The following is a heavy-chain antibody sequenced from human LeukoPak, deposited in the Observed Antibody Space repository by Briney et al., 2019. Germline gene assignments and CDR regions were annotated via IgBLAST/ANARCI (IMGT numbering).Heavy chain of an antibody. CDR2: ISSNGDST. CDR3: ARHHIAVAGRAFDY. CDR1: GFTFSSYA. V-gene: IGHV3-64*01. Sequence: PGGSLRLSCAASGFTFSSYAMHWVRQAPGKGLEYVSAISSNGDSTYYANSVKGRFTISRDNSKNTLYLQMGSLRAEDTAVYYCARHHIAVAGRAFDYWGQGTLVTVSS. J-gene: IGHJ4*02. D-gene: IGHD6-19*01.